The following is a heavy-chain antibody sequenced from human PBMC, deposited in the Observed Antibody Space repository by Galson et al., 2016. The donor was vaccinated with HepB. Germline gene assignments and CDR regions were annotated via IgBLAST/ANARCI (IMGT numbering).Heavy chain of an antibody. D-gene: IGHD6-13*01. CDR2: IHYSGTT. V-gene: IGHV4-59*01. CDR1: GGSITSYY. J-gene: IGHJ6*02. CDR3: ARLRSSSRSGVYYYYGMDV. Sequence: SETLSLTCTASGGSITSYYWSWLRQPPGKGLEWIGSIHYSGTTNYNPSLKSRLTISVDTSNNHFSLKLTSVTAVDTAVYFCARLRSSSRSGVYYYYGMDVWGQGTTVTVSS.